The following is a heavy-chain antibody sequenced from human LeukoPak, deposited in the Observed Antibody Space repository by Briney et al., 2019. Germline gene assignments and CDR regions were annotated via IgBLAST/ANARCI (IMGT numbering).Heavy chain of an antibody. Sequence: GGSLRLSCAASGFTFDDYAMHWVRQAPGKGLEWVSLISGDGGGTYYADSVKGRFTISRDNSKNSLYLQMNSLRTEDTALYYCAKDMGYSGYDGVDYWGQGTLVTVSS. CDR1: GFTFDDYA. J-gene: IGHJ4*02. D-gene: IGHD5-12*01. V-gene: IGHV3-43*02. CDR2: ISGDGGGT. CDR3: AKDMGYSGYDGVDY.